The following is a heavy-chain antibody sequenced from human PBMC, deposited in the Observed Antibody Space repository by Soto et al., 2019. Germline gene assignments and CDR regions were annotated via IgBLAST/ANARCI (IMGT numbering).Heavy chain of an antibody. D-gene: IGHD6-19*01. CDR2: RNPNSGNT. CDR3: AREPQWVIDY. J-gene: IGHJ4*02. CDR1: GYTFTSYD. V-gene: IGHV1-8*01. Sequence: QVQLVQSGAEVKKPGASVKVSCKASGYTFTSYDINWVRQATGQGLEWMGWRNPNSGNTGYAQKSXGXVXMTXNTSISTAYMELSSLRSDDTAVYYCAREPQWVIDYWGQGTLVTVSS.